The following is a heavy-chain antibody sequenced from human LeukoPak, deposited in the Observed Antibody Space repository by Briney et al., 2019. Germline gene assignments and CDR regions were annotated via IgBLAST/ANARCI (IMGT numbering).Heavy chain of an antibody. CDR1: GFTFSSYA. CDR3: AKDLSGSQVGATIDY. J-gene: IGHJ4*02. D-gene: IGHD1-26*01. V-gene: IGHV3-23*01. Sequence: PGGSLRLSCAASGFTFSSYAMSWVRQAPGKGLEWVSAISGSGGSTYYADSVKGRFTISRDNSKNTLYLQMNSLRAEDTAVYYCAKDLSGSQVGATIDYWGQGTLVTVSS. CDR2: ISGSGGST.